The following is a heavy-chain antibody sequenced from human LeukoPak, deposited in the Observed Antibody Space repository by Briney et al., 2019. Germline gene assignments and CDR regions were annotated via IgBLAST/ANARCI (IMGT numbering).Heavy chain of an antibody. CDR1: GFTFSSYS. V-gene: IGHV3-48*01. J-gene: IGHJ6*02. D-gene: IGHD4-11*01. CDR3: AREHSNYYVMDD. CDR2: ISSSSSTI. Sequence: GGSLRLSCAASGFTFSSYSMNWVRQAPGKGLEWVSYISSSSSTIYYADSVKGRFTVSRDNAKKSLYLQMNSLRGEDTAVYYCAREHSNYYVMDDWGQGTTVTVSS.